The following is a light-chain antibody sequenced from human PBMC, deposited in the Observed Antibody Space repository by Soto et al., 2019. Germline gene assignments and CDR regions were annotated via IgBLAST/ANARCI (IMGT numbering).Light chain of an antibody. CDR3: SSYTSISTYV. V-gene: IGLV2-14*01. CDR2: DVT. CDR1: SSDVGGYNF. J-gene: IGLJ1*01. Sequence: QSVLTQPASVSGSPGQSITISCTGTSSDVGGYNFVSWYQQHPDKAPKLMIYDVTNRPSGVSNRFSGSKSGNTASLTISGLQAEDEADYYFSSYTSISTYVSGTGTKLTVL.